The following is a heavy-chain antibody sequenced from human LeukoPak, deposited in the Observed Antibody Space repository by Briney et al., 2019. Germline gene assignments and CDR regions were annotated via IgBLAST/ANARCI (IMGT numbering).Heavy chain of an antibody. Sequence: GRSLSLSCAASGFTFSTYGMHWVRQAPGKGPERVGVISNDGSNKYHAESVKGRFTISRDNSKNTLYLQMNSLRAEDTAVYYCAKDEGHCSGGSCYRQDYWGQGTLVTVSS. CDR1: GFTFSTYG. CDR3: AKDEGHCSGGSCYRQDY. D-gene: IGHD2-15*01. V-gene: IGHV3-30*18. CDR2: ISNDGSNK. J-gene: IGHJ4*02.